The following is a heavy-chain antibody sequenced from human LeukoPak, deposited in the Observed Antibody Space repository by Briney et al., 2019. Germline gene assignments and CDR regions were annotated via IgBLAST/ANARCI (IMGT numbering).Heavy chain of an antibody. J-gene: IGHJ4*02. Sequence: GGSLRLSYAASGFTFSSYAVSWVRQAPGKGLEWVSAISGSGGSTYYADSVKGRFTISRDNSKNTLYLQMNSLRAEDTAVYYCAKGIAVAVYYFDYWGQGTLVTVSS. CDR1: GFTFSSYA. D-gene: IGHD6-19*01. CDR3: AKGIAVAVYYFDY. CDR2: ISGSGGST. V-gene: IGHV3-23*01.